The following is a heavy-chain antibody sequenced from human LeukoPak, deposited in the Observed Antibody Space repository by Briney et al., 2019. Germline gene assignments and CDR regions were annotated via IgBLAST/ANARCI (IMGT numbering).Heavy chain of an antibody. V-gene: IGHV1-69*04. J-gene: IGHJ3*02. CDR1: GGTFSSYA. CDR3: AVIVVVISAFDI. CDR2: IIPILGIA. D-gene: IGHD3-22*01. Sequence: SVKVSCKASGGTFSSYAISWVRQAPGQGLEWMGRIIPILGIANYAQKFQGGVTITADKSTSTAYMELSSLRSEDTAVCYCAVIVVVISAFDIWGQGTMVTVSS.